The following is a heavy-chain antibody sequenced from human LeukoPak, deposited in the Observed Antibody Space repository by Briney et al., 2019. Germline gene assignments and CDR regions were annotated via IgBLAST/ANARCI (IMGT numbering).Heavy chain of an antibody. CDR1: GFTVSSNY. V-gene: IGHV3-53*01. CDR2: IYSGGST. CDR3: ARSPLIDFWSGYFDY. Sequence: GGSLRLSCAASGFTVSSNYMSWVRQAPGKRLEWVSVIYSGGSTYYADSVKGRFTISRDNSKNTLYLQMNSLRAEDTAVYYCARSPLIDFWSGYFDYWGQGTLVTVSS. J-gene: IGHJ4*02. D-gene: IGHD3-3*01.